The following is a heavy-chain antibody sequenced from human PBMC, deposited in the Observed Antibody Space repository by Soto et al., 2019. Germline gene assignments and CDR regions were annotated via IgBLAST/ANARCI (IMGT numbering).Heavy chain of an antibody. D-gene: IGHD6-13*01. J-gene: IGHJ4*02. CDR2: ISGYNGYI. CDR1: GFTFTSYG. CDR3: ARDSPRGSSSRYVKTHDGSFDC. V-gene: IGHV1-18*04. Sequence: ASVKVSCKTSGFTFTSYGINWVRQAPGQGLEWMGWISGYNGYIIYAQRFQGRVTMTTDTPTRTANMELRSLRSDDTAVYYCARDSPRGSSSRYVKTHDGSFDCWGQGTPVTVSS.